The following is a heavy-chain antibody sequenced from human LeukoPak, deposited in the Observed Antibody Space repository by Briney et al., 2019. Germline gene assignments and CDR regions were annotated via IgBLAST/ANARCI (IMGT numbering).Heavy chain of an antibody. Sequence: PSETLSLTCTVSGGSISSYYWSWIRQPPGKGLEWIGYIYYSGSTNYNPSLKSRVTISVDTSKNQFSLKLSSVTAADTAVYYCARAGGSYDLWSGYYRDYYYGMDVWGQGTTVTVSS. CDR2: IYYSGST. D-gene: IGHD3-3*01. V-gene: IGHV4-59*01. CDR1: GGSISSYY. CDR3: ARAGGSYDLWSGYYRDYYYGMDV. J-gene: IGHJ6*02.